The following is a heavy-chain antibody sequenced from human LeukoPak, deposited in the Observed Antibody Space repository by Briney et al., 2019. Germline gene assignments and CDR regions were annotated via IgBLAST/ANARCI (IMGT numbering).Heavy chain of an antibody. CDR1: GFTFSDYY. CDR3: ARDLRSIAAAGNVDP. Sequence: GGSLRLSCAASGFTFSDYYMSWIRQAPGKGLEWVSYISSSGSTIYYADSVKGRFTISRDNAKNSLYLQMNSLRAEDTAVYYCARDLRSIAAAGNVDPWGQGTLVTVSS. V-gene: IGHV3-11*01. CDR2: ISSSGSTI. D-gene: IGHD6-13*01. J-gene: IGHJ5*02.